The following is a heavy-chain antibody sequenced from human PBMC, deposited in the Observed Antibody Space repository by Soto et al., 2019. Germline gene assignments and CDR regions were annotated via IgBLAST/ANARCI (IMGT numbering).Heavy chain of an antibody. J-gene: IGHJ6*02. D-gene: IGHD2-21*02. CDR2: IIPIFGTA. V-gene: IGHV1-69*13. Sequence: GASVKVSCKASGGTFSSYAISWVRQAPGQGLEWMGGIIPIFGTANYAQKFQGRVTITADESTSTAYMELRSLRSEDTAVYYCARDIVVVTASGGAYYYYGMDVWGQGTTVTVSS. CDR3: ARDIVVVTASGGAYYYYGMDV. CDR1: GGTFSSYA.